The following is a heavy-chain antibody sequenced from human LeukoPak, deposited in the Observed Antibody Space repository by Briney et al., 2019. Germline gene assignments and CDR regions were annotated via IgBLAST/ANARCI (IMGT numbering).Heavy chain of an antibody. CDR1: GFTLNSYA. CDR3: ARGGGLDV. CDR2: IGGGGDST. D-gene: IGHD3-16*01. Sequence: PGGSLRLSCVASGFTLNSYAMNWVRQAPGKGLEWVSTIGGGGDSTYYADSVKGRFTISRDNSKNTLYLQMNSLRADDTAVYYCARGGGLDVWGQGATVTVSS. J-gene: IGHJ6*02. V-gene: IGHV3-23*01.